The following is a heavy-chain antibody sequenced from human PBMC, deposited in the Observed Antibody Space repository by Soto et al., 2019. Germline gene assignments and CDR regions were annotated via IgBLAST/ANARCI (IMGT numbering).Heavy chain of an antibody. D-gene: IGHD3-3*01. CDR3: AKAGEYDFWSGFSYYFDY. J-gene: IGHJ4*02. CDR2: ISGSGGST. Sequence: EVQLLESGGGLVQPGGSLRLSCAASGFTFRSYAMSWVRQAPGKGLEWVSAISGSGGSTYYADSVKGRFTISRDNSKNTLYLQMNSLRAEDTAVYYCAKAGEYDFWSGFSYYFDYWGQGTLVTVSS. V-gene: IGHV3-23*01. CDR1: GFTFRSYA.